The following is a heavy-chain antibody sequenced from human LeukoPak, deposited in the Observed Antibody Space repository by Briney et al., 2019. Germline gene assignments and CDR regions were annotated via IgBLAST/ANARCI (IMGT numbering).Heavy chain of an antibody. V-gene: IGHV4-34*01. D-gene: IGHD3-22*01. CDR3: ARIDSRGDY. Sequence: SETLSLTCAVYGGSFSGYYWSWIRQPPGKGLEWIGEINHSGSTNYNPSLKSRVTTSVDTSKNQFSLKLSSVIAADTAVYYCARIDSRGDYWGQGTLVTVSS. J-gene: IGHJ4*02. CDR1: GGSFSGYY. CDR2: INHSGST.